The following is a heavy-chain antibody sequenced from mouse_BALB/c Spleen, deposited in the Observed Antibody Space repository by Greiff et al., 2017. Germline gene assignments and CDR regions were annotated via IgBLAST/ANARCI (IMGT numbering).Heavy chain of an antibody. D-gene: IGHD1-2*01. V-gene: IGHV1-7*01. CDR2: INPSTGYT. CDR3: ARSVITTACFDY. Sequence: QVQLQQSGAELAKPGASVKMSCKASGYTFTSYWMHWVKQRPGQGLEWIGYINPSTGYTEYNQKFKDKATLTADKSSSTAYMQLSSLTSEDSAVYYCARSVITTACFDYWGQGTTLTVSS. CDR1: GYTFTSYW. J-gene: IGHJ2*01.